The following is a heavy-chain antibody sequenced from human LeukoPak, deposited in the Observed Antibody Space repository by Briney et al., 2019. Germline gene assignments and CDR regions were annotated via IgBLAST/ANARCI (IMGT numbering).Heavy chain of an antibody. D-gene: IGHD6-13*01. CDR1: GGSISNSNYY. CDR3: ARPGYSSSWVSNYYYMDV. V-gene: IGHV4-39*01. CDR2: IYYSGST. J-gene: IGHJ6*03. Sequence: SETLSLTCTVSGGSISNSNYYWGWIRQPPGKGLEWIGSIYYSGSTYYNPSLKSRVTISVDTSKNQFSLKLSSVTAADTAVYYCARPGYSSSWVSNYYYMDVWGKGTTVTVSS.